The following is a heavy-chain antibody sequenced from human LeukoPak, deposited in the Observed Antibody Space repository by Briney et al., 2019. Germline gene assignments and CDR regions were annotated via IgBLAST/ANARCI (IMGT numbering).Heavy chain of an antibody. Sequence: PGGSLRLSCAASGFTFSSYAMHWVRQAPGKGREGVAVISYDGSNKYYADSVKGRFTIPRDNSKNTLYLQMNSLRAEDTAVYYCARDLIVVVPAAIKAGSDWFDPWGQGTLVTVSS. CDR1: GFTFSSYA. J-gene: IGHJ5*02. CDR3: ARDLIVVVPAAIKAGSDWFDP. D-gene: IGHD2-2*01. CDR2: ISYDGSNK. V-gene: IGHV3-30*04.